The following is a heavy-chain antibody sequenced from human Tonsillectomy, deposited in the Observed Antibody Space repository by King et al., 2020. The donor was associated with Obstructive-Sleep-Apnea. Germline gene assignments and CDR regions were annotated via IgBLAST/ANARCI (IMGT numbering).Heavy chain of an antibody. CDR1: GFTFDDYA. Sequence: VQLVESGGGLVQPGRSLRLSCAASGFTFDDYAIHWVRQAPGKGLEWVSGISWNSGSIGYADSVKGRFTISRDNAKKSLHLQMNSLRAEDTALYYCAKDERWRNSGWYYFDFWGQGTLVTVSS. V-gene: IGHV3-9*01. CDR3: AKDERWRNSGWYYFDF. J-gene: IGHJ4*02. CDR2: ISWNSGSI. D-gene: IGHD6-19*01.